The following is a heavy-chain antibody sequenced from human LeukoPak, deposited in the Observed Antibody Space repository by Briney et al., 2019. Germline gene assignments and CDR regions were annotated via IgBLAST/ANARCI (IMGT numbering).Heavy chain of an antibody. CDR1: GFTFSSYS. CDR3: TTDRPTVPLDY. D-gene: IGHD4-17*01. V-gene: IGHV3-15*01. CDR2: IKSKTDGGTT. J-gene: IGHJ4*02. Sequence: PGGSLRLSCAASGFTFSSYSMNWVRQAPGKGLEWVGRIKSKTDGGTTEYAAAVKGRFTISRDDSKNTLYLQMNSLKTEDTAVYYCTTDRPTVPLDYWGQGTLVTVSS.